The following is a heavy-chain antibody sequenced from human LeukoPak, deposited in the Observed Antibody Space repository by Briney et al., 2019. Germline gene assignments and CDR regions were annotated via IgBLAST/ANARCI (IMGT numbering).Heavy chain of an antibody. CDR2: MNPNSGNT. CDR1: GYTFTSYD. J-gene: IGHJ4*02. CDR3: ARAITSRLKVILGY. D-gene: IGHD3-16*01. Sequence: GASVKVSCKASGYTFTSYDINWVRQATGQGLEWMGWMNPNSGNTGYAQKFQGRVTMTRNTSISTAYMELSSLRSEDTAVYYCARAITSRLKVILGYWSQGTLVTVSS. V-gene: IGHV1-8*01.